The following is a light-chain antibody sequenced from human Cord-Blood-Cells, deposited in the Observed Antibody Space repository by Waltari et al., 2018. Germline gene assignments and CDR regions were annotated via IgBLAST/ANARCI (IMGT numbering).Light chain of an antibody. CDR1: SSDVGGYNY. CDR2: DVS. V-gene: IGLV2-14*03. J-gene: IGLJ1*01. Sequence: QSALTQPASLSGSPGQSITISCTGTSSDVGGYNYASWYQKHPGKAPKLMIYDVSNRPSGVSNRFSGSKSGNTASLTISGLQAEDEADYYCSSYTSSSTGVFGTGTKVTGL. CDR3: SSYTSSSTGV.